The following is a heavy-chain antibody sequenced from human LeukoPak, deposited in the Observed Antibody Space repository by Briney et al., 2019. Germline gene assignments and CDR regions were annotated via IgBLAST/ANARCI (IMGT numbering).Heavy chain of an antibody. CDR3: AKDLNYDFWSGLGN. CDR1: GFSVSTNY. V-gene: IGHV3-66*03. CDR2: IYNSGTT. Sequence: GGSLRLSCAASGFSVSTNYMSWVRQAPGKGLEWVAVIYNSGTTKYADSVKGRFTISRDNSENTLYLQMNSLRAEDTAVYYCAKDLNYDFWSGLGNWGQGTLVTVSS. D-gene: IGHD3-3*01. J-gene: IGHJ4*02.